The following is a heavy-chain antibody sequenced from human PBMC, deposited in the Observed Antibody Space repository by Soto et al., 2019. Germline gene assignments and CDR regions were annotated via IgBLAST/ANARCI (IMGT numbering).Heavy chain of an antibody. J-gene: IGHJ5*02. CDR3: AHSRGDPSNCYGSGSCLNWFGP. D-gene: IGHD3-10*01. V-gene: IGHV2-5*01. CDR1: GFSLSTSGVG. Sequence: SGPTLVNPTQTLTLTCTFSGFSLSTSGVGVGWIRQPPGKALEWLALISWNDDNRYSPSLKSRLTITKDTSKNQVVLTMTNMDPVDTATYYCAHSRGDPSNCYGSGSCLNWFGPWGQGTQVTVSS. CDR2: ISWNDDN.